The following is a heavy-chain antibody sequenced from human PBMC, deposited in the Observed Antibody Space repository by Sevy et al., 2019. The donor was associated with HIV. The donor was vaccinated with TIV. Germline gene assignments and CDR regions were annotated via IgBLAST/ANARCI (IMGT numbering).Heavy chain of an antibody. CDR2: FDPEDGET. CDR1: GKSLTAFS. Sequence: ASVKVSCKVSGKSLTAFSMHWVRQAPGKGLEWMGSFDPEDGETIYAQKLQGRLTMTEDTSTDTAYMELSRLRSEDTAVYYCATTKDYNETSGSPFDYWGQGTLVTVSS. D-gene: IGHD3-22*01. J-gene: IGHJ4*02. V-gene: IGHV1-24*01. CDR3: ATTKDYNETSGSPFDY.